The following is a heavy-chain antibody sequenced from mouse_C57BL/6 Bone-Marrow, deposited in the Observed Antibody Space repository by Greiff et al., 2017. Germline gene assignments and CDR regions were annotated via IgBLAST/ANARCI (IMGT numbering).Heavy chain of an antibody. CDR3: ATSGSSPYFDY. D-gene: IGHD1-1*01. CDR2: IYPGSGNT. CDR1: GYTFTDYY. Sequence: VQLQQSGAELVRPGASVKLSCKASGYTFTDYYINWVKQRPGQGLEWIARIYPGSGNTYYNEKFKGKATLTAEKSSSTAYMQLSSLTSEDSAVYFCATSGSSPYFDYWGQGTTLTVSS. J-gene: IGHJ2*01. V-gene: IGHV1-76*01.